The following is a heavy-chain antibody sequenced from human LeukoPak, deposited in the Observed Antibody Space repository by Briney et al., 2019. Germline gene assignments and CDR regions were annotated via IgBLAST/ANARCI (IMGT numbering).Heavy chain of an antibody. CDR2: ISYDGSNK. J-gene: IGHJ4*02. Sequence: GTSLRLSCAASGFTFSSYAMHWVRQAPGKGLEWVAVISYDGSNKYYADSVKGRFTISRDNSKNTLYLQMNSLRAEDTAVYYCARGFGFFVVRGVIGYWGQGTLVTVSS. CDR3: ARGFGFFVVRGVIGY. D-gene: IGHD3-10*01. V-gene: IGHV3-30-3*01. CDR1: GFTFSSYA.